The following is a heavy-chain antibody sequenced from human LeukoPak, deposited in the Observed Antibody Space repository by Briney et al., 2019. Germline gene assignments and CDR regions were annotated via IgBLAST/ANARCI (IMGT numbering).Heavy chain of an antibody. CDR3: ARLSWADGNGY. CDR2: IYYSGST. CDR1: GGSISSSSHY. Sequence: SSETLSLTCTVSGGSISSSSHYWAWIRQPPGKGREWIGRIYYSGSTYYNPSLKSRLTISVDPSMNQFSLNLRSVTAADTAVYYCARLSWADGNGYWGQGTLVTVSS. D-gene: IGHD6-13*01. V-gene: IGHV4-39*01. J-gene: IGHJ4*02.